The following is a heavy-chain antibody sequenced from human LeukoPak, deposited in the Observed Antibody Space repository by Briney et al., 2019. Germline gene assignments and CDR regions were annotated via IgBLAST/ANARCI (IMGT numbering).Heavy chain of an antibody. CDR3: ARGNTAMVTL. D-gene: IGHD5-18*01. Sequence: GGSLRLSCAASGFTFSSCSMNWVRQAPGKGLEWVSSISSTSSNIYYADSLKGRFTISRDNAKNSLYLQMNSLRAEDTAVYYCARGNTAMVTLWGQGTLVTVSS. CDR2: ISSTSSNI. V-gene: IGHV3-21*01. CDR1: GFTFSSCS. J-gene: IGHJ4*02.